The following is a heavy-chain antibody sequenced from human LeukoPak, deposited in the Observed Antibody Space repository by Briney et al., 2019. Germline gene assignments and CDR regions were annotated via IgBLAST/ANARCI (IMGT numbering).Heavy chain of an antibody. CDR3: ARVYDYGKFDY. Sequence: SETLSLTCTVSGASISSHYWSWIRQPPGRGLEWIGYIHYSGITSYDRSLKSRVTISVDTSKSQFSLNLSSVTAADTAVYYCARVYDYGKFDYWGPGTLVTVSS. CDR1: GASISSHY. CDR2: IHYSGIT. J-gene: IGHJ4*02. V-gene: IGHV4-59*11. D-gene: IGHD4/OR15-4a*01.